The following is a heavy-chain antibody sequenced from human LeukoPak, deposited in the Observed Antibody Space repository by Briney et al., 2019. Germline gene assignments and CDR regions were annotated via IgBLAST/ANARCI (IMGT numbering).Heavy chain of an antibody. J-gene: IGHJ5*02. CDR3: ARGSLQYHYWSNKPGYYTHWFDL. Sequence: SETLSLTCSVSDGSISNYYWSWIRYSPVKGLEWIGYVHNSVTTKYNPSLESRITISVDTSKNQFSLKLNSVTAADTAVYYCARGSLQYHYWSNKPGYYTHWFDLWGQGTLVTVSS. D-gene: IGHD3-3*01. V-gene: IGHV4-59*01. CDR2: VHNSVTT. CDR1: DGSISNYY.